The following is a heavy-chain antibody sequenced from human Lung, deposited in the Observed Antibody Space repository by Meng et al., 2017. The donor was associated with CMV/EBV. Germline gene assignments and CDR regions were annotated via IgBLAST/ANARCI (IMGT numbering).Heavy chain of an antibody. J-gene: IGHJ6*02. CDR1: GFTFSGDW. V-gene: IGHV3-7*01. D-gene: IGHD2-21*01. CDR2: IKQDGSEM. CDR3: ARELHMDYGLDV. Sequence: GESXKISXAASGFTFSGDWMTWVRQAQGKWLKWVANIKQDGSEMYYLDSLKGRFTISRDNAKNSLYLHRNSLRGEDTAVYYCARELHMDYGLDVWGQGTTVTVSS.